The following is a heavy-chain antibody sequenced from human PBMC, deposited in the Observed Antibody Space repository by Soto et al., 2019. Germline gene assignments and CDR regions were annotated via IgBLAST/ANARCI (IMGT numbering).Heavy chain of an antibody. CDR2: ISRNGGSS. CDR1: GFTFRNYA. V-gene: IGHV3-23*01. Sequence: EVQLLQSGGGSGQPGGSLRLPCAAAGFTFRNYAMSWVRQVPGKGLEWVSAISRNGGSSYYADSVKGRFTISRDNSKNTMYPPMNSLRADDTAIDFCARGDCSSAGCYIHYYYGMDVWGQGTAVTVSS. J-gene: IGHJ6*02. CDR3: ARGDCSSAGCYIHYYYGMDV. D-gene: IGHD2-2*02.